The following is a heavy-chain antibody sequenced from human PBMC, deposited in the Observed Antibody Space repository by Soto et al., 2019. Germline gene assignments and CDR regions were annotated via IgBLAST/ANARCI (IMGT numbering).Heavy chain of an antibody. J-gene: IGHJ4*02. V-gene: IGHV4-30-4*01. CDR3: ARGDAIEMIGV. D-gene: IGHD2-21*01. CDR2: ISYRGST. CDR1: DGSISSDDFF. Sequence: QVQLQESGPGLVKPSQTLSLTFSVSDGSISSDDFFWHWIRQPPGKGLEWIGYISYRGSTYYPPSRKSRVAMSIDTSKNQFSLTLRSVTAADTAVYYCARGDAIEMIGVWCQGTQVTVSS.